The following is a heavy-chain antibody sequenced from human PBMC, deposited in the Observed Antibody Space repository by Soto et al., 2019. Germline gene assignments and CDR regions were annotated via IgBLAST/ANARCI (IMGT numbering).Heavy chain of an antibody. CDR3: ARDQRSLRGYYYGMDV. V-gene: IGHV3-21*01. CDR1: GFTFSSYS. J-gene: IGHJ6*02. CDR2: ISSSSSYI. Sequence: GGSLRLSCAASGFTFSSYSMNWVRQAPGKGLEWVSSISSSSSYIYYADSVKGRFTISRDNAKNSLYLQMNSLRAEDTAVYYCARDQRSLRGYYYGMDVWGQGTTVTVSS. D-gene: IGHD3-16*01.